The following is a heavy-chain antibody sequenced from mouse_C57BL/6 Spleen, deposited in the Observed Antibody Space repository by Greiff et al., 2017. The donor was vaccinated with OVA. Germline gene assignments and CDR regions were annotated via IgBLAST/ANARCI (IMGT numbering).Heavy chain of an antibody. J-gene: IGHJ4*01. D-gene: IGHD3-3*01. CDR1: GYSITSGYY. CDR3: ARAGTGAMDY. V-gene: IGHV3-6*01. Sequence: EVQLKESGPGLVKPSQSLSLTCSVTGYSITSGYYWNWIRQFPGNKLEWMGYISYDGSNNYNPSLKNRISITRDTSKNQFFLKLNSVTTEDTATYYCARAGTGAMDYWGQGTSVTVSS. CDR2: ISYDGSN.